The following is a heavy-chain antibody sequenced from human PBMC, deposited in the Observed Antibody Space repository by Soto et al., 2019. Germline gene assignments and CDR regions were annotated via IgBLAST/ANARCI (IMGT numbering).Heavy chain of an antibody. CDR2: INAGNGNT. J-gene: IGHJ4*02. CDR3: ARLTYDSSGYYYFDY. V-gene: IGHV1-3*01. Sequence: ASVKVSCKASGYTFTSYTMHWVRQAPGQRLEWMGWINAGNGNTKYSQKFQGRVTITRDTSASTAYMELSSLRSEDTAVYYCARLTYDSSGYYYFDYWGQGTLVTVSS. CDR1: GYTFTSYT. D-gene: IGHD3-22*01.